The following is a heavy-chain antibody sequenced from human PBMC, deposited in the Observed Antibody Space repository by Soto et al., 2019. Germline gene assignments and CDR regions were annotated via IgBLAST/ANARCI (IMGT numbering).Heavy chain of an antibody. D-gene: IGHD6-19*01. Sequence: QEQLEESGPGLVMPSETLSLTCTVSGGSISHSYWSWLRLSPGKGLEWIGYIHYGGATTYNPSLKRQVTISLGTPRKHFYLNLRSVTAADTAVYFCARLHNSSDWTDFDFWGQGTRVTVSS. CDR1: GGSISHSY. J-gene: IGHJ4*02. CDR3: ARLHNSSDWTDFDF. V-gene: IGHV4-59*08. CDR2: IHYGGAT.